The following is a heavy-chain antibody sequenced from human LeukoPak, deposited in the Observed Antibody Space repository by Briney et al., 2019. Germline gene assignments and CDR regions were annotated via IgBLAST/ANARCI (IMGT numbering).Heavy chain of an antibody. D-gene: IGHD3-10*01. V-gene: IGHV4-4*02. CDR1: GVSISSSNW. Sequence: PSGTLSLTCAVSGVSISSSNWWSWVRQPPGKGLEWIGEIYHSGSTNYNPSLKSRVTISVDKSKNQFSLKLSSVTAADTAVYYCASQLWFGELLIDYWGQGTLVTVSS. J-gene: IGHJ4*02. CDR3: ASQLWFGELLIDY. CDR2: IYHSGST.